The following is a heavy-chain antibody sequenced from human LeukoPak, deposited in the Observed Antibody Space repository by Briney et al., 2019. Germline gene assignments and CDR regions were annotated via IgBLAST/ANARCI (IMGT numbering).Heavy chain of an antibody. CDR2: IYYSGST. J-gene: IGHJ1*01. Sequence: SETLSLTCTVSGGSISSYYWSWIRQPPVKGLEWIGYIYYSGSTNYNPSLKSRVTISVDTSKNQFSLKLSSVTAADTAVYYCARSALGGPSAPQYFQHWGQGTLVTVSS. D-gene: IGHD3-16*01. V-gene: IGHV4-59*01. CDR3: ARSALGGPSAPQYFQH. CDR1: GGSISSYY.